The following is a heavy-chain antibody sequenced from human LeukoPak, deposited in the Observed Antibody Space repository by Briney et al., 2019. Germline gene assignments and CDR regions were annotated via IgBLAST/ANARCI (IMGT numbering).Heavy chain of an antibody. Sequence: QSGGSLTLSCAASGFTFSDSTMHWVRQASGKGLEWVGRIRSKANSYATTHAASVKGRFTISRDDSKNTAFLQMNSMKTEDTAVYYCTRQAHDWGQGTLVTVSS. CDR3: TRQAHD. J-gene: IGHJ4*02. V-gene: IGHV3-73*01. CDR2: IRSKANSYAT. CDR1: GFTFSDST.